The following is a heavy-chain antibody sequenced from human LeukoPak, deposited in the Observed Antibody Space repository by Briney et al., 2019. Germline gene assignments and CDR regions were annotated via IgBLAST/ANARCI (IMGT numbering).Heavy chain of an antibody. V-gene: IGHV1-2*02. CDR3: ARVTSSGHYFFDY. D-gene: IGHD3-22*01. J-gene: IGHJ4*02. CDR1: GYTFTGYS. Sequence: EASVKVSCKASGYTFTGYSIHSVRQAPGQGLEWMGWINPYSGGTSYAQKFQGRVTMARDTSISTANMELSSLRSDDTAVYYCARVTSSGHYFFDYWGQGSLVTVSS. CDR2: INPYSGGT.